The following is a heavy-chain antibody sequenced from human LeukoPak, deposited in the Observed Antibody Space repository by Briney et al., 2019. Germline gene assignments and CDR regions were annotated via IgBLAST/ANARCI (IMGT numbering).Heavy chain of an antibody. J-gene: IGHJ4*02. CDR1: GFDFSTHSMN. V-gene: IGHV4-39*01. Sequence: GSLRLSCAVSGFDFSTHSMNWVRQSPGKGLEWIASVYSGGNTQYNPSLQSRVSVSVDTSKNQLSMRLTSLTAADTALYYCARHLSGTAMAHYFDHWGQGTVVTVSS. D-gene: IGHD5-18*01. CDR3: ARHLSGTAMAHYFDH. CDR2: VYSGGNT.